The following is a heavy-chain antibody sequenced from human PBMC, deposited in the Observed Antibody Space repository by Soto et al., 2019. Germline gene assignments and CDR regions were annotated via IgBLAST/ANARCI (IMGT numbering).Heavy chain of an antibody. CDR1: GGTVSSYG. CDR3: AKDQRNTKIFGYYYYMDV. J-gene: IGHJ6*03. Sequence: CLRLSCAAAGGTVSSYGMHCVRQAPAKGLEWVAVISYDGSNKSYADYVNGRITISRYNSKNTLYLQMNSLRAEDKAVYYCAKDQRNTKIFGYYYYMDVWGKGTPVTVSS. CDR2: ISYDGSNK. D-gene: IGHD3-3*01. V-gene: IGHV3-30*18.